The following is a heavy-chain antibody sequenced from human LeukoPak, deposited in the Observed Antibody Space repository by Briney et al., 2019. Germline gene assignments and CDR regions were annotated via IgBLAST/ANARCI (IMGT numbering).Heavy chain of an antibody. V-gene: IGHV3-48*03. CDR2: ISSSGSTI. D-gene: IGHD6-19*01. J-gene: IGHJ6*03. CDR1: GFTFSSYE. CDR3: ARDRPQQWLVRGQRGYYYYMDV. Sequence: GGSLRLSCAASGFTFSSYEMNWVRQAPGKGLEWVSYISSSGSTIYYADSVKGRFTISRDNAKNSLYLQMNSLRAEDTAVYYCARDRPQQWLVRGQRGYYYYMDVWGKGTTVTISS.